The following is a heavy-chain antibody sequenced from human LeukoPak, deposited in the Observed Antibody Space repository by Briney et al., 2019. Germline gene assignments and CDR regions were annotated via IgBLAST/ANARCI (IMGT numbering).Heavy chain of an antibody. D-gene: IGHD6-19*01. CDR3: AKTLYNSGWYYFDY. CDR1: GFTFRSYG. J-gene: IGHJ4*02. CDR2: ISGSGVET. V-gene: IGHV3-23*01. Sequence: PGGSLRLSCAASGFTFRSYGMSWVRQFPGKGLEWVSSISGSGVETYYADTVKGRFTISRDNSKNTLYLQMNSLRAEDTAVYYCAKTLYNSGWYYFDYWGQGILVTVSS.